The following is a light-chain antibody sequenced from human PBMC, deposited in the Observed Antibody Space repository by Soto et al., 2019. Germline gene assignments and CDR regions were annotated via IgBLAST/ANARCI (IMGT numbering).Light chain of an antibody. CDR1: QSVSSSY. Sequence: EIVLTQSPGTLSLSPGERATLSCRASQSVSSSYLAWYQQKPGQAPRLLIYAASSRATGIPDRFSGSGSGTDFTLTISRPEPEDFAVYYCQQYGTSPQGFGPGTKVDIK. CDR3: QQYGTSPQG. J-gene: IGKJ3*01. CDR2: AAS. V-gene: IGKV3-20*01.